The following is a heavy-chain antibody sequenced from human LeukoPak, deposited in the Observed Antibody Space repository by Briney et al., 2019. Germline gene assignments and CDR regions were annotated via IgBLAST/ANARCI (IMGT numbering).Heavy chain of an antibody. V-gene: IGHV1-3*01. CDR1: GYTFTGYA. J-gene: IGHJ4*02. Sequence: ASVKVSCKASGYTFTGYAMHWVRQAPGQRLEWMGWINGGNSNTKYSQKFQGRVTITRDTSTSTAYMDLRSLRSDDTAVYYCARVGHSSGYYSSDYWGQGTLVTVSS. CDR3: ARVGHSSGYYSSDY. CDR2: INGGNSNT. D-gene: IGHD3-22*01.